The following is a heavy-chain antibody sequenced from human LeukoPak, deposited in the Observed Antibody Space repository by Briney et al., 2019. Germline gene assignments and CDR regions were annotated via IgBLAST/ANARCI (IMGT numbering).Heavy chain of an antibody. D-gene: IGHD5-18*01. CDR2: IIPIFGTA. CDR1: GGTFSSYA. J-gene: IGHJ3*02. V-gene: IGHV1-69*05. Sequence: GASVKVSCKASGGTFSSYAISWVRQAPGQGLEWMGRIIPIFGTANYAQKFQGRVTITTDESTSTAYMELSSLRSEDTAVYYCARDRYRYSYGYDAFDIWGQGTMVTVSS. CDR3: ARDRYRYSYGYDAFDI.